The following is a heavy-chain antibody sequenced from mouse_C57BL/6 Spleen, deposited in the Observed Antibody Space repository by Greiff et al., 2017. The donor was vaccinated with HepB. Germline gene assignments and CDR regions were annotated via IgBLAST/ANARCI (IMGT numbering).Heavy chain of an antibody. D-gene: IGHD1-1*01. J-gene: IGHJ2*01. CDR3: ARPYYYGSSYDYFDY. Sequence: QVQLKQPGAELVKPGASVKLSCKASGYTFTSYWMHWVKQRPGRGLEWIGRIDPNSGGTKYNEKFKSKATLTVGKPSSTAYMQLSSLTSEVSAVYYCARPYYYGSSYDYFDYWGQGTTLTVSS. V-gene: IGHV1-72*01. CDR1: GYTFTSYW. CDR2: IDPNSGGT.